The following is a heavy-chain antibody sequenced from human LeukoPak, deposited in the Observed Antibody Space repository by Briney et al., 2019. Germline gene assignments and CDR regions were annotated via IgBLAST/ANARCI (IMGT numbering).Heavy chain of an antibody. J-gene: IGHJ3*02. CDR3: ASLKNYYDSSGYLVTDAFDI. V-gene: IGHV1-18*01. Sequence: ASVKVSCKTSGYSFTNYGISWVRQAPGQGLEWMGWISAYNGNPIYAQKLQGRVTMSTDTSTSTVYTELRSLRSDDTAVYYCASLKNYYDSSGYLVTDAFDIWGQGTMVTVSS. D-gene: IGHD3-22*01. CDR1: GYSFTNYG. CDR2: ISAYNGNP.